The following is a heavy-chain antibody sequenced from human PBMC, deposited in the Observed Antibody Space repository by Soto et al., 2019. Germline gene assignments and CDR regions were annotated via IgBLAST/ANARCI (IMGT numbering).Heavy chain of an antibody. CDR3: VEAGVRDLIVEVPVYFDI. CDR2: ISWNSGNI. Sequence: EVQLVESGGGLVQPGRSLRLSCAASGFIFENSGMHWVRQAPGKGLEWVSGISWNSGNIGYADSVKGRFSSSRDNAKKSLYLQMNSLRPDDTAFYFCVEAGVRDLIVEVPVYFDIWGLGTLVTVSS. D-gene: IGHD2-21*01. J-gene: IGHJ4*02. V-gene: IGHV3-9*01. CDR1: GFIFENSG.